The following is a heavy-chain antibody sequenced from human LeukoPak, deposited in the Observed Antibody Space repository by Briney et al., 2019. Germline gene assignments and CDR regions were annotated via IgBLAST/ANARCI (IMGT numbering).Heavy chain of an antibody. CDR2: IIPIFGTA. Sequence: SVNVSCKASGGTFSSYAISWVRQAPGQGLEWMGGIIPIFGTANYAQKFQGRVTITADESTSTAYMELSSLRSEDTAVYYCARVRPDYYYGMDVWGQGTTVTVSS. CDR3: ARVRPDYYYGMDV. CDR1: GGTFSSYA. V-gene: IGHV1-69*13. D-gene: IGHD1-14*01. J-gene: IGHJ6*02.